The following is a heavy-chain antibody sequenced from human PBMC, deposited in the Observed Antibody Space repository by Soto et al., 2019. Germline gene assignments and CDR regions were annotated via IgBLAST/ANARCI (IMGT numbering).Heavy chain of an antibody. CDR2: IYYSGST. D-gene: IGHD2-2*01. V-gene: IGHV4-61*01. Sequence: KPSETLSLTCTVSGGSVSSGSYYWSWIRQPPGKGLEWIGYIYYSGSTNYNPSLKSRVTISVDTSKNQFSLKLSSVTAADTAVYYCARGCRTSCPKPYYYYYGMDVWGQGTTVTVSS. J-gene: IGHJ6*02. CDR1: GGSVSSGSYY. CDR3: ARGCRTSCPKPYYYYYGMDV.